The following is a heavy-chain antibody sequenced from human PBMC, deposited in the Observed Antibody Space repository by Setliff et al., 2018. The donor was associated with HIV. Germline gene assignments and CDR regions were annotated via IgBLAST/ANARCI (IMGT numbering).Heavy chain of an antibody. CDR2: INPNSGGT. J-gene: IGHJ6*03. Sequence: ASVKVSCKASGDTFTDYYFHWLRQAPGQGLEWMGRINPNSGGTNYAQKLQGRVTMTTDTSTSTAYMELRSLRSDDTAVYYCARRGDSYGLDPIYYYYYYMDVWGKGTTVTVSS. CDR3: ARRGDSYGLDPIYYYYYYMDV. D-gene: IGHD5-18*01. CDR1: GDTFTDYY. V-gene: IGHV1-2*06.